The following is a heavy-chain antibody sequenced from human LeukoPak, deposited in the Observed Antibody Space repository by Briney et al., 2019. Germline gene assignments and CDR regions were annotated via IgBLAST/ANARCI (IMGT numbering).Heavy chain of an antibody. CDR2: IYHSGST. CDR1: GGSISSYY. D-gene: IGHD6-13*01. CDR3: ARDRVGAALDY. V-gene: IGHV4-59*12. J-gene: IGHJ4*02. Sequence: PSETLSLTCTVSGGSISSYYWSWIRQPPGKGLEWIGYIYHSGSTYYNPSLKSRVTIPVDRSKNQFCLKLSSVTAADTAVYYCARDRVGAALDYWGQGTLVTVSS.